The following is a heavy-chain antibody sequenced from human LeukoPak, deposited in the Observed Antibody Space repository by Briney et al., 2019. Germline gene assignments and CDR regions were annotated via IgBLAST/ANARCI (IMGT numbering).Heavy chain of an antibody. Sequence: SETLSLTCTVSGGSISSSSYYWGWIRQPPGKGLEWIGSIYYSGSTYYNPSLKSRVTISVDTSKNQFSLKLSSVTAADTAVYYCARQPPLGSGGWGQGTLVTVSS. CDR3: ARQPPLGSGG. D-gene: IGHD6-25*01. V-gene: IGHV4-39*01. CDR1: GGSISSSSYY. J-gene: IGHJ4*02. CDR2: IYYSGST.